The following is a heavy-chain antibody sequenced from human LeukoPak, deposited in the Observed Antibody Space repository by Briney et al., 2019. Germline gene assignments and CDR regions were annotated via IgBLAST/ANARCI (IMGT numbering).Heavy chain of an antibody. D-gene: IGHD5/OR15-5a*01. V-gene: IGHV3-72*01. CDR2: IRNKANSYTT. J-gene: IGHJ4*02. CDR3: ARRNSVTQGLDN. Sequence: GGSLRLSCAASGFTFIDHYMDWVRQAPGKGLEWSGRIRNKANSYTTEYAASVNGRFTVSRDDSKNSLFLQMNSLESEDTAVYYCARRNSVTQGLDNWGQGTLVTVSS. CDR1: GFTFIDHY.